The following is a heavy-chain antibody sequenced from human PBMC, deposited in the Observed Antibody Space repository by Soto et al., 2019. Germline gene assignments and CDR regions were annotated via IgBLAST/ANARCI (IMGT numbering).Heavy chain of an antibody. V-gene: IGHV4-39*01. CDR2: IFYTGRT. CDR3: ARGYCSSTICYIWDNWFDP. CDR1: DGSISTSSYY. J-gene: IGHJ5*02. Sequence: SETLSLTCTVSDGSISTSSYYWGWIRQSPGKGLEWIGTIFYTGRTYYNPSLESRVTLSVDTSKKQYTLHLTSVTAADTVVYYFARGYCSSTICYIWDNWFDPWGQGTLVTVS. D-gene: IGHD2-2*02.